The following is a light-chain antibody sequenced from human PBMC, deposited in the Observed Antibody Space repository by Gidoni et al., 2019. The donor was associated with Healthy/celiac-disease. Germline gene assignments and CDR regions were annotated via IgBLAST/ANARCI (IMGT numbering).Light chain of an antibody. CDR2: AAS. Sequence: DIQMTQSPYSLSASVGDRVTITCRASQSISSYLNWYQQKPGKAPKLLIYAASSLQSGVPSRFSGSGSGTDFTLTISSLQPEDFATYYCQQSYSTPPYSFXXXTKLEIK. J-gene: IGKJ2*03. CDR3: QQSYSTPPYS. V-gene: IGKV1-39*01. CDR1: QSISSY.